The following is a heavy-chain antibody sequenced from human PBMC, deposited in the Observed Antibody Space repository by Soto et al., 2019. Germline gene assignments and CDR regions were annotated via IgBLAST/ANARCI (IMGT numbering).Heavy chain of an antibody. J-gene: IGHJ4*02. CDR3: ARMFHCSGGTCPFDY. D-gene: IGHD2-15*01. Sequence: SGPTLANPTQPLTLTCTLSGFSLSTSGMRVSGLRQPPGKALEWLARIDWDDDKFYNTSLKTRLTISKDSSKNQVVLTMTNMDPVDTASYYCARMFHCSGGTCPFDYWGQGALVTVSS. V-gene: IGHV2-70*04. CDR1: GFSLSTSGMR. CDR2: IDWDDDK.